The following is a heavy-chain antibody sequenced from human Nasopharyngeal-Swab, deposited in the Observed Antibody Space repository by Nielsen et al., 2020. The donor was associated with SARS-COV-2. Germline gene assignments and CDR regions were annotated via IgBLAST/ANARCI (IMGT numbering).Heavy chain of an antibody. J-gene: IGHJ6*03. D-gene: IGHD3-3*01. CDR1: GGSISSSSYY. Sequence: SETLSLTCTVSGGSISSSSYYWGWIRQPPGKGLEWIGSIYYSGSTYYSPSLKSRVTISVDTSKNQFSLKLSSVTAADTAVYYCARISGWSGYYLYYYYYMDVWGKGTTVTVSS. CDR2: IYYSGST. V-gene: IGHV4-39*07. CDR3: ARISGWSGYYLYYYYYMDV.